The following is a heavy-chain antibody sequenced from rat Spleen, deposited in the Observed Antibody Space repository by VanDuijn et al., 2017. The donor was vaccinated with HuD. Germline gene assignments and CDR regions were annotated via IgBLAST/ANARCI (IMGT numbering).Heavy chain of an antibody. D-gene: IGHD5-1*01. CDR1: GFTFNNYG. Sequence: EVQLVESGGGLVQPGRTLKLSCAASGFTFNNYGMAWVRQAPTKGLEWVAAISYDDSTTYYRDSVTGRFTISRNNAENSVYLQMNSLRSEDTATYYCARHYLYSQNWEGWFAYWGQGTLVTVSS. CDR3: ARHYLYSQNWEGWFAY. V-gene: IGHV5-29*01. CDR2: ISYDDSTT. J-gene: IGHJ3*01.